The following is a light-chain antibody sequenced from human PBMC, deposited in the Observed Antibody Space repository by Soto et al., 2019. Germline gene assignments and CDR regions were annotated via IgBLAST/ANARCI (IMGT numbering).Light chain of an antibody. V-gene: IGLV1-47*01. CDR1: SSNIGSNY. J-gene: IGLJ3*02. CDR2: RNN. CDR3: AAWDDSLSGPHWV. Sequence: QSVLTQSPSASGTPGQRVTISCSGSSSNIGSNYVYWYQQLPGTAPKVLIYRNNQRPSGVPDRFSGSKSGTSASLAISGLRSEDEADYYCAAWDDSLSGPHWVFGGGTKLTVL.